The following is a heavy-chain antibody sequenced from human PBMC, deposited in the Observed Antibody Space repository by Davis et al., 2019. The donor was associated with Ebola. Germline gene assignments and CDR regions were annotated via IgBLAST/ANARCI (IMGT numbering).Heavy chain of an antibody. V-gene: IGHV3-48*02. CDR3: ARKGPQRQQLLSNGGVDV. CDR2: ISSSSSTI. D-gene: IGHD6-13*01. CDR1: GFTFSSYS. J-gene: IGHJ6*02. Sequence: GGSLRLSCAASGFTFSSYSMNWVRQAPGKGLEWVSYISSSSSTIYYADSVKGRFTISRDNAKNSLYLQMNSLRDEDTAVYYCARKGPQRQQLLSNGGVDVWGHGTTVTVSS.